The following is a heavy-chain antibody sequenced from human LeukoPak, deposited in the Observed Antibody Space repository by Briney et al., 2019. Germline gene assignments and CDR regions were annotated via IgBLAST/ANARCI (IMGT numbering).Heavy chain of an antibody. V-gene: IGHV3-11*01. D-gene: IGHD2-2*02. CDR3: ARRLEVGYCSSTSCYRNYYGMDV. Sequence: PGGSLRPSCAASGFTFSDYYMSWIRQAPGKGLEWVSYISSSGSTIYYADSVKGRFTISRDNAKNSLYLQMNSLRAEDTAVYYCARRLEVGYCSSTSCYRNYYGMDVWGQGTTVTVSS. J-gene: IGHJ6*02. CDR2: ISSSGSTI. CDR1: GFTFSDYY.